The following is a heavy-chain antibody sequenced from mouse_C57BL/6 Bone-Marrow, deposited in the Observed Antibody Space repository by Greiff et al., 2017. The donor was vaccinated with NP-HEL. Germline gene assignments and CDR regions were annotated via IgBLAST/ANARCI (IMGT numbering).Heavy chain of an antibody. J-gene: IGHJ3*01. V-gene: IGHV1-7*01. CDR2: INPSSGYT. CDR3: ARLESTMVTTEAY. Sequence: QVHVKQSGAELAKPGASVKLSCKASGYTFTSYWMHWVKQRPGQGLEWIGYINPSSGYTKYNQKFKDKATLTADKSSSTAYMQLSSLTYEDSAVYYCARLESTMVTTEAYWGQGTLVTVSA. CDR1: GYTFTSYW. D-gene: IGHD2-2*01.